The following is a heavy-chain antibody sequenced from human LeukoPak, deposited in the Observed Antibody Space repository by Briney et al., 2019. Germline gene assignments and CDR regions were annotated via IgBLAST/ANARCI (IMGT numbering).Heavy chain of an antibody. J-gene: IGHJ3*02. Sequence: GGSLRLSCAASGFTFDNYGMSWVRQGPGKGLEWVSGINWNGGSTGYADSVKGRFTISRDNAKNSLYLQMNSLRAEDTALYYCARDLARGYNSDAFDIWGQGTMVTVFS. CDR2: INWNGGST. CDR3: ARDLARGYNSDAFDI. CDR1: GFTFDNYG. D-gene: IGHD5-24*01. V-gene: IGHV3-20*04.